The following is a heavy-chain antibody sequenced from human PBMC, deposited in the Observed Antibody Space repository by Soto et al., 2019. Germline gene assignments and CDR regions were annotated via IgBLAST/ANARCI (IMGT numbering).Heavy chain of an antibody. D-gene: IGHD6-19*01. V-gene: IGHV3-66*01. J-gene: IGHJ3*02. CDR3: ARDGEKWLDNAFDI. CDR1: GFTVSSNY. CDR2: IYSGGST. Sequence: PGGSLRLSCAASGFTVSSNYMSWVRQAPGKGLEWVSVIYSGGSTYYADSVKGRFTISRDNSKNTLYLQMNSLRAEDTAVYYCARDGEKWLDNAFDIWGQGTMVTVSS.